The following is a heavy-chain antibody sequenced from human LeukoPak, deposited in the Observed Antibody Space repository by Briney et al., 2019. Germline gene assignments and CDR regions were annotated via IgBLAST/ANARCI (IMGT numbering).Heavy chain of an antibody. CDR2: INPNSGGT. V-gene: IGHV1-2*02. D-gene: IGHD3-9*01. CDR1: GYTFTGYY. CDR3: ALGAVTRYDILTGYYLNWFDP. Sequence: ASVKVSCKASGYTFTGYYIHWVRQAPGQGLEWMGWINPNSGGTNYAQKFQGRVTMTRDTSISTAYMELSRLRSDDTAVYYCALGAVTRYDILTGYYLNWFDPWGQGTLVTVSS. J-gene: IGHJ5*02.